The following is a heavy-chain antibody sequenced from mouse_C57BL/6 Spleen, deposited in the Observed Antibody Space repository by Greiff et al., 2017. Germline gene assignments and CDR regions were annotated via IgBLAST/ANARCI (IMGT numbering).Heavy chain of an antibody. CDR1: GYAFSSSW. Sequence: LVESGPELVKPGASVKISCKASGYAFSSSWMNWVKQRPGKGLEWIGRIYPGDGDTNYNGKFKGKATLTADKSSSTAYMQLSSLTSEDSAVYFCAREVDGYYGYWGQGTTLTVSS. V-gene: IGHV1-82*01. CDR3: AREVDGYYGY. CDR2: IYPGDGDT. J-gene: IGHJ2*01. D-gene: IGHD2-3*01.